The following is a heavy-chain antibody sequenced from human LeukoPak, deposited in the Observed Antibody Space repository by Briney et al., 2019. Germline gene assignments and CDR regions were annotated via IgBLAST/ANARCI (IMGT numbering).Heavy chain of an antibody. J-gene: IGHJ4*02. CDR1: GFTFSSYS. CDR2: ISSSSSSI. CDR3: ARASGDIVETATMGSY. D-gene: IGHD5-18*01. Sequence: PGGSLRLSCAASGFTFSSYSMNWVRQAPGKGLEWVSSISSSSSSIYYADSVKGRFTISRDNAKNSLYLQMNSLRAEDAAVYYCARASGDIVETATMGSYWGQETLVTVSS. V-gene: IGHV3-21*01.